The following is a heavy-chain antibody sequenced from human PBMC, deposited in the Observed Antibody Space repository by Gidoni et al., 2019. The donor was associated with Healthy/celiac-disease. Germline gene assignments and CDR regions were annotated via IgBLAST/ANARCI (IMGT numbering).Heavy chain of an antibody. CDR2: IYWDDDQ. Sequence: QITLKQSGPTLVKPTQTLQLTCTFSGFSLSTSGVGVAWIRQPPAKALEWLAIIYWDDDQRYSPSLKSRLTITKDTSKNQVVLTMTNMDPVDTATYYCARVPGIYVDTYSESDFDYWGQGTLVTVSS. D-gene: IGHD5-18*01. J-gene: IGHJ4*02. V-gene: IGHV2-5*02. CDR1: GFSLSTSGVG. CDR3: ARVPGIYVDTYSESDFDY.